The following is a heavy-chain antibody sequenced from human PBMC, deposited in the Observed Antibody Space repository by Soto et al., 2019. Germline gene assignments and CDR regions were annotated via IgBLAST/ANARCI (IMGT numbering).Heavy chain of an antibody. J-gene: IGHJ3*01. Sequence: QVQLVQSGAEVKKPGSSMKVSCKASGGTFSSNTISWVRQAPGQGLEWMGRIIPILNIPDYAQNFQGRVTLTADKSTTTVFMEVSSLRSDDTAIYYCARGSASPGSYALDLWGQGTMVIVSS. CDR1: GGTFSSNT. D-gene: IGHD6-25*01. V-gene: IGHV1-69*02. CDR3: ARGSASPGSYALDL. CDR2: IIPILNIP.